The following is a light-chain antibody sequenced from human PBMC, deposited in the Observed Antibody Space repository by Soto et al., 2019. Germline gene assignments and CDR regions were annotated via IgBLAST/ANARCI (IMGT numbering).Light chain of an antibody. V-gene: IGLV2-14*01. CDR1: SSDVGAYNY. CDR2: EVS. CDR3: SSYTSSSTLV. Sequence: QSALTQPASVSGSPGQSITISCSGSSSDVGAYNYVSWYQQHPGKVPKLIIYEVSNRPSGVSNRFSGSKSGDTASLTISGLQAEDEAHYYCSSYTSSSTLVFGGGTKRTVL. J-gene: IGLJ2*01.